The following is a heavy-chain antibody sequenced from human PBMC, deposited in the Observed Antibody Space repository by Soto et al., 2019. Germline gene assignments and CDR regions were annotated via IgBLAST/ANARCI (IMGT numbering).Heavy chain of an antibody. CDR3: ARDLLTTVTTGVY. CDR2: IWYDGSNK. Sequence: GGSLRLSCAASGFTFSSFSMHWVRQAPGKGLEWVAAIWYDGSNKYYADSVKGRFTISRDNAKSTVYLQMSSLRVEDTAVYFCARDLLTTVTTGVYWGQGTLVTVSS. D-gene: IGHD4-17*01. CDR1: GFTFSSFS. J-gene: IGHJ4*02. V-gene: IGHV3-33*01.